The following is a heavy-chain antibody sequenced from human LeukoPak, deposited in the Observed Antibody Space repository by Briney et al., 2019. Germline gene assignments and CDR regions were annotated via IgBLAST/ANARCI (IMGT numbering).Heavy chain of an antibody. J-gene: IGHJ3*02. CDR1: GGSISSYY. CDR2: IYYSGST. Sequence: SETLSLTCTVSGGSISSYYWSWIRQPPGKGLEWIGYIYYSGSTNYNPSLKSRVTISVDTSKNQFSLKLSSVTAADTAVYYCGRHHLAAASRNGFDIWGQGTMVTVSS. CDR3: GRHHLAAASRNGFDI. D-gene: IGHD6-13*01. V-gene: IGHV4-59*08.